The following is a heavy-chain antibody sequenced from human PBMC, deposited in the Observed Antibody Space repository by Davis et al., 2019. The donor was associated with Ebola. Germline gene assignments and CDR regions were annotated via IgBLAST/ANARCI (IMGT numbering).Heavy chain of an antibody. J-gene: IGHJ2*01. D-gene: IGHD3-3*01. CDR3: AGGAIFGVVVRYFDL. CDR2: IKQDGSEE. Sequence: GESLKISCAVSGFTFSTYWMAWVRQAPGKGLEWVANIKQDGSEEYYVDSVKGRFTISRDNAKNSLYLQMNSLRAGDTAVYYCAGGAIFGVVVRYFDLWGRGTLVTVSS. V-gene: IGHV3-7*04. CDR1: GFTFSTYW.